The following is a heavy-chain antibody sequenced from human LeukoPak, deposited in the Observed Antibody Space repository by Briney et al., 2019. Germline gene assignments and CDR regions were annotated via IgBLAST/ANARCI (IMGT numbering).Heavy chain of an antibody. CDR2: IRSKAYGGTT. V-gene: IGHV3-49*03. CDR1: GFTFGDYA. CDR3: TRGMRLATVPTYGY. J-gene: IGHJ4*02. D-gene: IGHD4-17*01. Sequence: PGGSLRLSCTASGFTFGDYAMGWFRQAPGKGLEWVGFIRSKAYGGTTECAASVKGRFTISRDDSKSIAYLQMNSLKIEDTAVYYCTRGMRLATVPTYGYWGQGTLVTVSS.